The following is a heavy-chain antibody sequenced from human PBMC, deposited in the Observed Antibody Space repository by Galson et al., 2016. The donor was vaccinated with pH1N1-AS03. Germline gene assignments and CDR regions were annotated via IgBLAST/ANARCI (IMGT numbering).Heavy chain of an antibody. CDR3: ARGHMSLSGFWDS. V-gene: IGHV7-4-1*01. D-gene: IGHD3-9*01. Sequence: QSGAEVKKPGSSVKVSCKASGSTFTSHRIIWVRQAPGQGLECMGWLTTSTGDPTYAQGFTGRFAFSLDTSVSTAYLQIDSLKADDTAVYYCARGHMSLSGFWDSWGQGTLVTVSS. CDR2: LTTSTGDP. CDR1: GSTFTSHR. J-gene: IGHJ4*02.